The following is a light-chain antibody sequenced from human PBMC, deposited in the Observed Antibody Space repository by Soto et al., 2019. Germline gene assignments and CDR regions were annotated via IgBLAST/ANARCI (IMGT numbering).Light chain of an antibody. V-gene: IGKV1-5*03. J-gene: IGKJ1*01. CDR3: QHYDSYPEA. CDR2: KAS. CDR1: QTISSW. Sequence: DVAMSLSPATMSASVGDSVTSTCRARQTISSWLAWYQQKPGKAPKLLIYKASTLKSGVPSRFSGSGSGTEFTLTISSLQPEDFATYYCQHYDSYPEAFGQGTKVDIK.